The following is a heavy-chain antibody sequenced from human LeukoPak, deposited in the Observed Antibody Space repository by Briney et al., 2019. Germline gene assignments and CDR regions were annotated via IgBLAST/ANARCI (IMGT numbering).Heavy chain of an antibody. CDR2: ISSSSSYI. CDR3: AREELDAFDI. V-gene: IGHV3-21*04. J-gene: IGHJ3*02. CDR1: GFTFSSYS. Sequence: GGSLRLSCAASGFTFSSYSMNWVRQAPGKGLEWVSSISSSSSYIYYADSVKGRFTISRDNAKNSLYLQMNSLRAEDTALYYCAREELDAFDIWGQGTMVTVSS. D-gene: IGHD1-26*01.